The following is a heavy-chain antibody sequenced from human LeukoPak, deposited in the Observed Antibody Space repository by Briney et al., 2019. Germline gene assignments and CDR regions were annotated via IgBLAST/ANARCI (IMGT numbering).Heavy chain of an antibody. CDR2: ISSSSSYI. Sequence: GGSLRLSCAASGFTFSSYSMNWVRQAPGKGLEWVSSISSSSSYIYYADSVKGRFTISRDNAKNSLYLQMNSLRAEDTAVYYCAREGGYCSGGSCYSASNPWGQGTLVTVSS. CDR1: GFTFSSYS. V-gene: IGHV3-21*01. J-gene: IGHJ5*02. D-gene: IGHD2-15*01. CDR3: AREGGYCSGGSCYSASNP.